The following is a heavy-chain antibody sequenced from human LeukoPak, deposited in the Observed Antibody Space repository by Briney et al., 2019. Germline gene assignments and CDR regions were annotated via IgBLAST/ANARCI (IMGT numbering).Heavy chain of an antibody. J-gene: IGHJ4*02. CDR2: ISGSGGST. Sequence: PGGSLRLSCAASGFTFSSSFIYWVRRAPGKGLEWVSAISGSGGSTYYADSVKGRFTISRDNSKNTLYLQMNSLRAEDTAVYYCARDTDESYYDSSGYYYPDYWGQGTLVTVSS. V-gene: IGHV3-23*01. CDR1: GFTFSSSF. CDR3: ARDTDESYYDSSGYYYPDY. D-gene: IGHD3-22*01.